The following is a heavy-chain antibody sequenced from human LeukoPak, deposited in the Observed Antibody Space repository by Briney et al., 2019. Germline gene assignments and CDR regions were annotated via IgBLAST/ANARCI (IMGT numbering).Heavy chain of an antibody. V-gene: IGHV4-34*01. CDR1: GGSFSGYY. J-gene: IGHJ5*02. CDR3: ARLLTTVTPNWFDP. CDR2: INHSGST. D-gene: IGHD4-17*01. Sequence: SSETLSLTCAVYGGSFSGYYWSWIGQPPGKGLEWIGEINHSGSTNYNPSLKSRVTISVDTSKNQFSLKLSSVTAADTAVYYCARLLTTVTPNWFDPWGQGTLVTVSS.